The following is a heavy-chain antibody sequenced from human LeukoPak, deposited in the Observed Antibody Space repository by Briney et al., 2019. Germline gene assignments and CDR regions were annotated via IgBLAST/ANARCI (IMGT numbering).Heavy chain of an antibody. J-gene: IGHJ4*02. V-gene: IGHV4-39*07. Sequence: SETLSLTCTVSGGTISSSSYYWGWIRQPPGKGLEWIGSIYYSGSTYYNPSLKSRVTISVDTSKNQFSLKLSSVTAADTAVYYCARDIRWELPYFDYWGQGTLVTVSS. D-gene: IGHD1-26*01. CDR1: GGTISSSSYY. CDR3: ARDIRWELPYFDY. CDR2: IYYSGST.